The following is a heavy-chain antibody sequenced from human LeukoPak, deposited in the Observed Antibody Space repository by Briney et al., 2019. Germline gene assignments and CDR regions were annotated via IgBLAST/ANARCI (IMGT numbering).Heavy chain of an antibody. Sequence: SETLSLTCTVSGASISSHYWSWTRQPPGKGLGCIGYIYYSVGNNYNPSLKSRVPISVDKSKNQFSLKLRSVTAADTAVYYCARVRITGTTLDALDIWGQGTMVTVSS. CDR2: IYYSVGN. D-gene: IGHD1-7*01. CDR1: GASISSHY. J-gene: IGHJ3*02. V-gene: IGHV4-59*11. CDR3: ARVRITGTTLDALDI.